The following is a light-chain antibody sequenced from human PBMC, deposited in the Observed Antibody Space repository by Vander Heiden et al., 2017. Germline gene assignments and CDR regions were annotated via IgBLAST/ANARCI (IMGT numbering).Light chain of an antibody. Sequence: EIVLTQSPDFQSVTPKEKVTITCRASQSIDTTLHWYQQKPDQSPKLLIKYASQSSSGVPSRFSGSGSGTDFTLTINGLESEDAATYYCHQSHTLPFTFGPGTKVDIK. CDR1: QSIDTT. CDR2: YAS. V-gene: IGKV6-21*01. J-gene: IGKJ3*01. CDR3: HQSHTLPFT.